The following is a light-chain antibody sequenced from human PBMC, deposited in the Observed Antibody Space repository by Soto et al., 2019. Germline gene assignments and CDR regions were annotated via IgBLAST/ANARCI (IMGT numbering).Light chain of an antibody. CDR1: SSDVGSYNL. Sequence: QSALTQPASVSGSPGQSITISCTGTSSDVGSYNLVSWYQQYPGKAPKVMIYEDRRRPSAVSNRFSGSKSGNTASLTISGLQAEDEADYYCCSYAGSNTYVFGTGTKVTVL. CDR2: EDR. J-gene: IGLJ1*01. CDR3: CSYAGSNTYV. V-gene: IGLV2-23*01.